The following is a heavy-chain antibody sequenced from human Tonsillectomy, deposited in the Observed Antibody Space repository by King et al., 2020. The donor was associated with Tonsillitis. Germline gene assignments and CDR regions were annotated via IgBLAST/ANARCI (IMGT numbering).Heavy chain of an antibody. J-gene: IGHJ4*02. D-gene: IGHD3-10*01. CDR2: ISGSGSST. CDR1: GFTFTNYA. Sequence: VQLVESGGGLVQSGGSLRLSCAASGFTFTNYAMTWVRQAPGKGLEWVSVISGSGSSTYYADSVRGRFTISRDNSKNTLYLQMDSLRAEDTAVYYCARAPGTYYYGSGTYDYWGQGTLVTVSS. V-gene: IGHV3-23*04. CDR3: ARAPGTYYYGSGTYDY.